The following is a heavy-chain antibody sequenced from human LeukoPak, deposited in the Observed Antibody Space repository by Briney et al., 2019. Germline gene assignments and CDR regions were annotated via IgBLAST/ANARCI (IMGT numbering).Heavy chain of an antibody. CDR2: VHSNGDT. V-gene: IGHV4-4*07. D-gene: IGHD3-16*02. CDR3: AGDIGLAH. J-gene: IGHJ4*02. CDR1: GASIRTYF. Sequence: SETLSLTCTVSGASIRTYFWSWFRQPAGKGLEWIGRVHSNGDTYYNPSLESRVTVSMDTSKNQFALNLTSLTAADTAVYYCAGDIGLAHWGQGTLATVSS.